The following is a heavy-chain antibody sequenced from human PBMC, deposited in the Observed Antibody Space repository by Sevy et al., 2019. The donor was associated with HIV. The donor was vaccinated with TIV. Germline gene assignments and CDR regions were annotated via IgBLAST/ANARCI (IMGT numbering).Heavy chain of an antibody. D-gene: IGHD5-18*01. J-gene: IGHJ4*02. CDR2: IYSGGTT. CDR3: ARGKSGYGYGLNS. Sequence: GGSLRLSCAASGFTVSSNYMTWVRQAPGKGLEGVSVIYSGGTTYHADSVKDRFTISRDNSKNTLFLEMNSLRAEDTAFYYCARGKSGYGYGLNSWGQGTLVTVSS. CDR1: GFTVSSNY. V-gene: IGHV3-66*01.